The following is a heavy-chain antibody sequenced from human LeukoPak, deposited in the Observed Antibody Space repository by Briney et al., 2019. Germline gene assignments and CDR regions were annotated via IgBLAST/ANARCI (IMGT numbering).Heavy chain of an antibody. Sequence: SETLSLTCTVSGGSTNSYWSWIRPPAGKGLAWIGRISGSGTITYNPALQSRLSISIDTSKNQFSLNLMSVTAADTAVYYCARGGSGYDSFDYWGQGTLVTVSS. CDR2: ISGSGTI. J-gene: IGHJ4*02. CDR1: GGSTNSY. CDR3: ARGGSGYDSFDY. D-gene: IGHD5-12*01. V-gene: IGHV4-4*07.